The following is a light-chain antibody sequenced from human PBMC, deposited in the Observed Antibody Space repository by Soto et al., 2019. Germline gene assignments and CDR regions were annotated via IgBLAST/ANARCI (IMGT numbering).Light chain of an antibody. J-gene: IGLJ1*01. CDR2: DVT. CDR3: VSYASINTHV. CDR1: SSAVGGYDY. Sequence: QSALTQPASVPGSPGQSITIPCTGTSSAVGGYDYVSWYQQHPGKPPKLMIFDVTIRPSGGSNGFSGSNSGNTASLTISRLQAEDEADYYSVSYASINTHVFGTGTKLTVL. V-gene: IGLV2-14*01.